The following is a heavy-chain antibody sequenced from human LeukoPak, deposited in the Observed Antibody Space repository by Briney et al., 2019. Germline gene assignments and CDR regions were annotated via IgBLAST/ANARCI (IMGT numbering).Heavy chain of an antibody. CDR3: ARGGYYYDSSGYPDY. CDR1: GYTFTGYY. CDR2: INPNSGGT. V-gene: IGHV1-2*02. J-gene: IGHJ4*02. D-gene: IGHD3-22*01. Sequence: ASVKVSCKASGYTFTGYYMHWVRQAPGQGLERMGWINPNSGGTNYAQKFQGRVTMTRDTSISTAYMELSRLRSDDTAVYYCARGGYYYDSSGYPDYWGQGTLVTVSS.